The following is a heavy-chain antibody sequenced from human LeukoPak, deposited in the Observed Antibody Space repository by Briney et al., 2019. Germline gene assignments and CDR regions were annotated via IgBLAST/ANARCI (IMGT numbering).Heavy chain of an antibody. CDR3: ARVSDQSLQN. CDR2: INPSGGST. Sequence: ASVKVSCKASGYTFTRYYMHWVRQAPGQGLEWVGIINPSGGSTTYAQKFQGRVTMTRDTSTTIVYMELSSLRSEDTAVYHCARVSDQSLQNWGQGTLVTVSS. D-gene: IGHD2-2*01. CDR1: GYTFTRYY. J-gene: IGHJ1*01. V-gene: IGHV1-46*01.